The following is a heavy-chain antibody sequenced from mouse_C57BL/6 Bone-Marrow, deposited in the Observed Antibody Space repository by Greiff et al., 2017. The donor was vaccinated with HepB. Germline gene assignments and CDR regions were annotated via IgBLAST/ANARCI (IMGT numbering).Heavy chain of an antibody. J-gene: IGHJ1*03. CDR1: GFSLTSYG. CDR3: ASYYYGSSHWYFDV. CDR2: IWSGGST. Sequence: QVQLQQSGPGLVQPSQSLSITCTVSGFSLTSYGVHWVRQSPGKGLEWLGVIWSGGSTDYNAAFISRLSISKDNSKSQVFFKMNSLQADDTAIYYCASYYYGSSHWYFDVWGTGTTVTVSS. D-gene: IGHD1-1*01. V-gene: IGHV2-2*01.